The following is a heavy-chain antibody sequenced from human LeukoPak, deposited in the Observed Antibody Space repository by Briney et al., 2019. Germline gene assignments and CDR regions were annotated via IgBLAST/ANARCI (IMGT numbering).Heavy chain of an antibody. CDR2: IYYSGST. CDR3: AGVRQTYYDFWSGYYPFDP. V-gene: IGHV4-31*03. CDR1: GGSISSGGYY. Sequence: PSETLSLTCTVSGGSISSGGYYWSWIRQHPGKGLEWIGYIYYSGSTYYNLSLKSRVTISVDTSKNQFSLKLSSVTAADTAVYYCAGVRQTYYDFWSGYYPFDPWGQGTLVTVSS. J-gene: IGHJ5*02. D-gene: IGHD3-3*01.